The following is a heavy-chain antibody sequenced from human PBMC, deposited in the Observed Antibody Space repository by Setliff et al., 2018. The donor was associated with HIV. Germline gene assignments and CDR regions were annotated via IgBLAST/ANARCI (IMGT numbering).Heavy chain of an antibody. CDR2: TDCNGNT. CDR1: GGSITSRY. J-gene: IGHJ4*02. D-gene: IGHD3-3*01. Sequence: PSETLSLTCTVSGGSITSRYWSWIRHPPGKGLEWIGTTDCNGNTNYSPSLKSRVTISEDTSKKQVSLKLSTVTAADTAVYYCARGIDSFWSGYIAWGQGTLVTVSS. CDR3: ARGIDSFWSGYIA. V-gene: IGHV4-59*11.